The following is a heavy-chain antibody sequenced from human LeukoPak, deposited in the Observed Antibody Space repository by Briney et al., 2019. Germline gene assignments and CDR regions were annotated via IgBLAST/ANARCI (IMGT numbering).Heavy chain of an antibody. V-gene: IGHV3-66*01. J-gene: IGHJ6*02. CDR3: ARSYSNHRFGLDV. CDR1: GFIFSSYY. D-gene: IGHD4-11*01. CDR2: IYSGGST. Sequence: GGSLRLSCAASGFIFSSYYMTWVRQAPGKGLEWVSVIYSGGSTYYADSMKGRFAISRDSSKNTIFLQMNSLRVEDTAVYYCARSYSNHRFGLDVWGLGTTVTVS.